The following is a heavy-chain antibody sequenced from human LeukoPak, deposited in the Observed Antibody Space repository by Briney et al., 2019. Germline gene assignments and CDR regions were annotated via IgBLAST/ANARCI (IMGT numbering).Heavy chain of an antibody. Sequence: SVKVSCKASGGTFSSYAISWVRQAPGQGLEWMGRIIPSLGIANYAQKFQGRVTITADKSTSTAYMELSSLRSEDTAVYYCARDSSHYGSGSYYNTYYFDYWGQGTLVTVSS. J-gene: IGHJ4*02. CDR1: GGTFSSYA. CDR3: ARDSSHYGSGSYYNTYYFDY. V-gene: IGHV1-69*04. D-gene: IGHD3-10*01. CDR2: IIPSLGIA.